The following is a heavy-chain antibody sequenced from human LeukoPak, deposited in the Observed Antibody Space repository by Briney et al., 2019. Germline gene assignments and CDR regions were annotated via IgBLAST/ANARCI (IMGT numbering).Heavy chain of an antibody. CDR3: ARHTGSSGYYYHVY. CDR1: GFTVSSNY. D-gene: IGHD3-22*01. Sequence: GGSLRLSCAASGFTVSSNYMSWVRQAPGKGLEWVSVIYSGGSTYYADSVKGRFTISRDNSKNTLYLQMNSLRAEDTAVYYCARHTGSSGYYYHVYWGQGTLVTVSS. J-gene: IGHJ4*02. CDR2: IYSGGST. V-gene: IGHV3-66*02.